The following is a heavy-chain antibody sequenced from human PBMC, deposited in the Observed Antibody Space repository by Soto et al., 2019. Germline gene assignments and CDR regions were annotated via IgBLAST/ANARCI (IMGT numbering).Heavy chain of an antibody. CDR2: IYYSGST. V-gene: IGHV4-61*01. Sequence: SETLSLTCTVSGGSVSSGSYYGSWIRQPPGKGLEWIGYIYYSGSTNYNPSLKSRVTISVDTSKNQFSLKLSSVTAADTAVYYCARVGKWDQADYWGQGTLVTVSS. J-gene: IGHJ4*02. D-gene: IGHD1-26*01. CDR1: GGSVSSGSYY. CDR3: ARVGKWDQADY.